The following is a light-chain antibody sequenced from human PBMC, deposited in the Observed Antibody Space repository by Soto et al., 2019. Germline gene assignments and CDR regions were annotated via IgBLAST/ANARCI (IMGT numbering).Light chain of an antibody. CDR1: QGISNY. CDR2: AAS. CDR3: QKYNSAPWT. V-gene: IGKV1-27*01. J-gene: IGKJ1*01. Sequence: DVQVTQSPSSLSASVGARVTITCRASQGISNYLAWYQQKPGKVPKLLIYAASTLQSGVPSRFSGSRSGTDFTLTISSLQPEDVATYYCQKYNSAPWTFGQGTKVEIK.